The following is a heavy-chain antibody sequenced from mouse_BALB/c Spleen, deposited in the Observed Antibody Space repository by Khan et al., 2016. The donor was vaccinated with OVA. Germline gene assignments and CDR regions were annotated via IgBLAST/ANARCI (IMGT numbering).Heavy chain of an antibody. CDR1: GYSITSDYA. CDR2: ISYSGST. Sequence: EVQLVESGPGLVKPSQSLSLTCTVTGYSITSDYAWNWIRQFPGNKLEWMGYISYSGSTSYNPSLKSRISITRATSKNQFFLPLNSVTTEDTATYYCARGYYFDYWGQGTTLTVSS. J-gene: IGHJ2*01. CDR3: ARGYYFDY. V-gene: IGHV3-2*02.